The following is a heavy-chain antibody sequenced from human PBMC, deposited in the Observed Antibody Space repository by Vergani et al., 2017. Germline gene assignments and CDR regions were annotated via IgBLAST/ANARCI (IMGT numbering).Heavy chain of an antibody. D-gene: IGHD3-16*02. Sequence: QVQLVQSGAEVKKPGASVKVSCKASGYTFTRYGINWVRLATGQGLEWMGWMNPKSGNTAYAAKFQGRITMTRDSSTDTAYMEMKSLRSEDTAIYFCARGVLDSKYRHNWFGPWGQGTVVTVSS. J-gene: IGHJ5*02. CDR1: GYTFTRYG. CDR2: MNPKSGNT. V-gene: IGHV1-8*01. CDR3: ARGVLDSKYRHNWFGP.